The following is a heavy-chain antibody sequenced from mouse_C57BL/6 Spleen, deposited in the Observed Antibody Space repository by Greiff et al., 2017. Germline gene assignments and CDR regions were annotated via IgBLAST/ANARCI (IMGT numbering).Heavy chain of an antibody. J-gene: IGHJ4*01. CDR1: GYTFTNYW. Sequence: VQLQQSGAELVRPGTSVKMSCKASGYTFTNYWIGWAKQRPGHGLEWIGDIYPGGGYTNYNEKFKGKATLTAVKSSSTAYMQFSSLTSEDSAIYYCARDGNFSMDYWGQGTSVTVSS. D-gene: IGHD2-1*01. CDR3: ARDGNFSMDY. CDR2: IYPGGGYT. V-gene: IGHV1-63*01.